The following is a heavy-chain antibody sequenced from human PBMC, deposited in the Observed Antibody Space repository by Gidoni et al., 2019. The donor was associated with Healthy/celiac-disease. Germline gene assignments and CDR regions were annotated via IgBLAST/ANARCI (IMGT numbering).Heavy chain of an antibody. CDR1: GHTFTRYY. Sequence: QLLLVQSWPYVKMPGASVRLSCPASGHTFTRYYMLWVRQAPGQGLEWMRWINPSSGGTNYAQKFKGRFTMTRDTSISTAYMELSRLRADDTAVYYCAREEDSSDWLGLLHAYWGQGTLVTVSS. J-gene: IGHJ4*02. CDR2: INPSSGGT. D-gene: IGHD6-19*01. V-gene: IGHV1-2*02. CDR3: AREEDSSDWLGLLHAY.